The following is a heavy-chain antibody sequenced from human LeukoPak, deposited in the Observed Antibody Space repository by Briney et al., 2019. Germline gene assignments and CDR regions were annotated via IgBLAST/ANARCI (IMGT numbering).Heavy chain of an antibody. J-gene: IGHJ3*02. V-gene: IGHV1-2*02. Sequence: GASVKVSCKASGYTFTGYYMHWVRQAPGQGLEWMGWINPNSGGTNYAQKFQGRVTMTRDTSISTAYMELSRLRSDDTAVYYCARGKKEIEYYDFWSGYHAFDIWGQGTMVTVSS. CDR3: ARGKKEIEYYDFWSGYHAFDI. D-gene: IGHD3-3*01. CDR1: GYTFTGYY. CDR2: INPNSGGT.